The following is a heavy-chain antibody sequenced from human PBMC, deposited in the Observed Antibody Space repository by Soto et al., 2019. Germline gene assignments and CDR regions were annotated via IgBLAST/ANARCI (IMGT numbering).Heavy chain of an antibody. Sequence: GESLKISCKGSGYSFTSYWISWVRQMPGKGLEWLGRIDPSDSYTNYSPSFQGHVTISADKSISTAYLQWSSLKASDTAMYYCASTYCSSTSCPRGYYGMDVWGQGTTVTVSS. J-gene: IGHJ6*02. CDR1: GYSFTSYW. CDR2: IDPSDSYT. CDR3: ASTYCSSTSCPRGYYGMDV. D-gene: IGHD2-2*01. V-gene: IGHV5-10-1*01.